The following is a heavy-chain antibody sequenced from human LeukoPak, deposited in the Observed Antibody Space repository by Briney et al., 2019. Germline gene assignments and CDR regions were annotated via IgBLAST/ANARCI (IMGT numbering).Heavy chain of an antibody. V-gene: IGHV1-18*04. Sequence: GASVKVSCKASTYTFTSYYMHWVRQAPGQGLEWMGWISAYNGNTNYAQKLQGRVTMTTDTSTSTAYMELRSLRSDDTAVYYCARGEGATIYYWGQGTLVTVSS. J-gene: IGHJ4*02. CDR1: TYTFTSYY. CDR3: ARGEGATIYY. CDR2: ISAYNGNT. D-gene: IGHD1-26*01.